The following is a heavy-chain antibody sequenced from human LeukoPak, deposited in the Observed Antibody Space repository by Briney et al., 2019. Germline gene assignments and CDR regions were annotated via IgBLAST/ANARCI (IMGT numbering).Heavy chain of an antibody. D-gene: IGHD7-27*01. CDR3: ARRELGIYYFDY. V-gene: IGHV4-34*01. CDR2: INHSGST. J-gene: IGHJ4*02. Sequence: PSETPSLTCAVYGGSFSGYYWSWIRQPPGKGLEWIGEINHSGSTNYNPSLKSRVTISVDTSKNQFSLKLSSVTAADTAVYYCARRELGIYYFDYWGQGTLVTVSS. CDR1: GGSFSGYY.